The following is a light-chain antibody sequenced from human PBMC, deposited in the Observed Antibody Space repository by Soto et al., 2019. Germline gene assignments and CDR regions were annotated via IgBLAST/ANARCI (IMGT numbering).Light chain of an antibody. CDR2: DAS. Sequence: EIVLTQSPATLSLSPGERATLSCRASQSVSNSLAWYQHKPGQPPRLLIFDASIRATDIPDRFSGSGSGTDFTLTISSLEPEDFAVYYCQQRSQWTPYTFGQGTKLEIK. CDR3: QQRSQWTPYT. CDR1: QSVSNS. J-gene: IGKJ2*01. V-gene: IGKV3-11*01.